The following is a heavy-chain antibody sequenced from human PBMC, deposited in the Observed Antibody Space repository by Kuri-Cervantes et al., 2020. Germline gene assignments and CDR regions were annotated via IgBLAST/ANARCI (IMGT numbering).Heavy chain of an antibody. Sequence: GGSLRLSCAASGFTFSTNWMTWVRQAPGKGLEWVANIKQDGSQKYYVDSVKGRFTISRDNAKNSLYLQMNSLRAEDTAVYYCAREPGEPAVDYWGQGTLVTVSS. CDR3: AREPGEPAVDY. CDR1: GFTFSTNW. CDR2: IKQDGSQK. D-gene: IGHD3-16*01. V-gene: IGHV3-7*01. J-gene: IGHJ4*02.